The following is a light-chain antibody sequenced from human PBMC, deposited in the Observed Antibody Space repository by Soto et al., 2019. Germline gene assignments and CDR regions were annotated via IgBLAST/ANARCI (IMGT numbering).Light chain of an antibody. CDR1: QSVSSSF. CDR3: QQYGSSPLT. CDR2: GAS. J-gene: IGKJ4*01. Sequence: PGERATLSCRASQSVSSSFLAWYQQKPGQAPRLLIYGASSRATGIPDRFSGSGSGTDFTLTISRLEPEAVAVYYCQQYGSSPLTFGGGTKVEIK. V-gene: IGKV3-20*01.